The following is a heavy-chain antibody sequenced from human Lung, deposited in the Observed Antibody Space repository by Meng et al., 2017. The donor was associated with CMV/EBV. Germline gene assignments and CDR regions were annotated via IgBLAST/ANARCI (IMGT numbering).Heavy chain of an antibody. V-gene: IGHV4-4*02. Sequence: QVQLQESGPGLVKPSGTLSLTCAVSGGSISSSNWWSWVRQPPGKGLEWIGEIYHSGSTNFNPSLKSRVTISVDKSKNQFSLKLSSVTAADTAVYYCASFPPPGKQWLVTNYWGQGTLVTVSS. D-gene: IGHD6-19*01. CDR2: IYHSGST. CDR3: ASFPPPGKQWLVTNY. CDR1: GGSISSSNW. J-gene: IGHJ4*02.